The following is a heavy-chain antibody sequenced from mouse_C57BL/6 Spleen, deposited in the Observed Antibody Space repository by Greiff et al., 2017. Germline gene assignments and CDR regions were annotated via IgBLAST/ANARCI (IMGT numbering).Heavy chain of an antibody. D-gene: IGHD1-1*01. Sequence: VHLVESGAELVKPGASVKISCKASGYAFSSYWMNWVKQRPGKGLAWIGQIYPGDGDTNYNGTFKGKATLTADNSSSTAYMQLSSLPSEDSAVYFWAGYYGSSEGDYAMDYWGQGTSVTVSS. CDR1: GYAFSSYW. J-gene: IGHJ4*01. CDR2: IYPGDGDT. V-gene: IGHV1-80*01. CDR3: AGYYGSSEGDYAMDY.